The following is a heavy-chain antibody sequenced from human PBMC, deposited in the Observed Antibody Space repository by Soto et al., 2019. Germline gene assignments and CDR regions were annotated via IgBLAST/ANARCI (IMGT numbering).Heavy chain of an antibody. Sequence: SETLSLTCSVSGYSVSSSDYYWAWIRQPPGKGLEWIGSMFYSGLTYYNPSLKSRVTLSVDTSKNHFSVRLNSVTAADTAVYYCAPLTVSLSGPYGIHVWGQGTTVT. V-gene: IGHV4-39*01. J-gene: IGHJ6*02. CDR1: GYSVSSSDYY. CDR2: MFYSGLT. CDR3: APLTVSLSGPYGIHV. D-gene: IGHD2-15*01.